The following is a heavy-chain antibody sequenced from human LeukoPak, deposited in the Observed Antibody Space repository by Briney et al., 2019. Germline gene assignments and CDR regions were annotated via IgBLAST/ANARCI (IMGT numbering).Heavy chain of an antibody. J-gene: IGHJ4*02. CDR3: ARAPPYTAMVTS. CDR2: INYSGST. CDR1: GGSFSGYY. D-gene: IGHD5-18*01. Sequence: SETLSLTCAVYGGSFSGYYWSWIRQPPGKGLEWIGEINYSGSTNYNPSLKSRVTISVDTSKNQFSLKLSSVTAADTAVYYGARAPPYTAMVTSGGQGTLVSVPS. V-gene: IGHV4-34*01.